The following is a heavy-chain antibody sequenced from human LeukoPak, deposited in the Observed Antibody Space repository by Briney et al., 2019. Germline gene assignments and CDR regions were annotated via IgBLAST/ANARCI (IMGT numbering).Heavy chain of an antibody. CDR3: ARAGLGWGENFDY. Sequence: GASVKVSCKASGGTFSSYAISWVRQAPGQGLEWMGRIIPILGIANYAQKFQGRVTITADKSTSTAYMELSSLRSEDTAVYYCARAGLGWGENFDYWGQGTLVTVSS. V-gene: IGHV1-69*04. J-gene: IGHJ4*02. CDR2: IIPILGIA. D-gene: IGHD3-16*01. CDR1: GGTFSSYA.